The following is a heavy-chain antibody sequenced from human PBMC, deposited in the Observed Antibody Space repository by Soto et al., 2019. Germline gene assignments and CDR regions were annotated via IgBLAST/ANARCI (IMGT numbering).Heavy chain of an antibody. V-gene: IGHV3-23*01. J-gene: IGHJ4*02. Sequence: GGSLRLSCAASGFSFNSYAMSWVRQAPGKGLEWVSALSGSGDTTYYAASVKGRFTISRDNSKNTLYLQMNSLRAEDTAVYYCAKDPHYDFWSGYYDYFAYWGLGTLVTVSS. CDR1: GFSFNSYA. CDR3: AKDPHYDFWSGYYDYFAY. D-gene: IGHD3-3*01. CDR2: LSGSGDTT.